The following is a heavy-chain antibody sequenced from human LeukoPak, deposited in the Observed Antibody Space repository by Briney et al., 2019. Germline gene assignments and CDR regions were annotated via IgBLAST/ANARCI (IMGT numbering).Heavy chain of an antibody. V-gene: IGHV1-69*04. J-gene: IGHJ5*02. CDR3: ARDRGLQFDNWFDP. CDR1: GGTFIIYA. CDR2: IIPILGIA. Sequence: ASVRVSFKASGGTFIIYAISWGRHAPGQGGERMGMIIPILGIANYAQTFQGRVTITAHKSTSTAYMELSSLRSEDPAVYYCARDRGLQFDNWFDPWGQGTLVTVSS. D-gene: IGHD5-24*01.